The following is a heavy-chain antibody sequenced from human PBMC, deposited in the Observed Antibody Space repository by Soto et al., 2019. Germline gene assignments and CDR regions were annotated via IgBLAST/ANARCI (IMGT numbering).Heavy chain of an antibody. CDR3: GPRGAVADPRGY. CDR2: INHSGST. D-gene: IGHD6-19*01. Sequence: WTWIRQLPGKGLEWIGEINHSGSTNYNPSLKSRVAISVDTSKNQFSLNLKSVTAADTAVYNCGPRGAVADPRGYWGQGTLVTVSS. J-gene: IGHJ4*02. V-gene: IGHV4-34*01.